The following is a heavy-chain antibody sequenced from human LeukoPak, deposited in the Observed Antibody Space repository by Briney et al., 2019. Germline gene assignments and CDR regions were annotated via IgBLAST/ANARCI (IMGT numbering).Heavy chain of an antibody. CDR3: AKVSRYYGMDV. CDR2: ISGSGGST. CDR1: GFTFSSFP. J-gene: IGHJ6*02. Sequence: PGGPVRLSCAASGFTFSSFPMSWVRQAPGKGLEWVSVISGSGGSTYYADSVKGRFTISRDNSKNTLYLQMNSLRAEDTAVYYCAKVSRYYGMDVWGQGNTVAFSS. V-gene: IGHV3-23*01. D-gene: IGHD2-15*01.